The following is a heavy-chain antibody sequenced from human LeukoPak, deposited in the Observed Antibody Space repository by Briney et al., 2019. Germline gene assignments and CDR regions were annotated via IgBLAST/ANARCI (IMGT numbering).Heavy chain of an antibody. Sequence: ASVKVSCKASGGTFSSYAISWVRQAPGQGLEWMGWISAYNGNTNYAQKLQGRVTMTTDTSTSTAYMELRSLRSDDTAVYYCARWGPVRGYSGYDEAGGMDVWGQGTTVTVSS. CDR2: ISAYNGNT. D-gene: IGHD5-12*01. CDR3: ARWGPVRGYSGYDEAGGMDV. V-gene: IGHV1-18*01. J-gene: IGHJ6*02. CDR1: GGTFSSYA.